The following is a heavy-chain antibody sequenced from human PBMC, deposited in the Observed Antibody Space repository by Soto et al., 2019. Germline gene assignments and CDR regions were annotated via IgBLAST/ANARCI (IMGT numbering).Heavy chain of an antibody. V-gene: IGHV1-18*01. D-gene: IGHD6-13*01. CDR2: ISAYNGNT. J-gene: IGHJ5*02. Sequence: DSVQVSCKASGYTFTSYGISWVRQAPGQGLEWMGWISAYNGNTNYAQKLQGRVTMTTDTSTSTAYMELRSLRSDDTAVYYCAREIAAAGRWEFDPCGKGNLVTVSS. CDR3: AREIAAAGRWEFDP. CDR1: GYTFTSYG.